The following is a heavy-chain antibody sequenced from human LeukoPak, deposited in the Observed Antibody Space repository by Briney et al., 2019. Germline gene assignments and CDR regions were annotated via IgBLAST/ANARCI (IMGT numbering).Heavy chain of an antibody. CDR1: GGSISTYY. J-gene: IGHJ5*02. CDR2: IYYSGST. Sequence: SETLSLTCTVSGGSISTYYWSWLRQPPGRGLQWIGFIYYSGSTNYNPSLKSRVTISVDTPKNQFSLKLSSVTAADTAVYYCARQSLGPSRSGTSNIWFDPWGQGTLVTVSS. V-gene: IGHV4-59*08. D-gene: IGHD3-10*01. CDR3: ARQSLGPSRSGTSNIWFDP.